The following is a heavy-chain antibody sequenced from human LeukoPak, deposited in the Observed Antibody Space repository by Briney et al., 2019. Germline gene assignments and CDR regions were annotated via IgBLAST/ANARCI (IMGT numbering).Heavy chain of an antibody. J-gene: IGHJ4*02. Sequence: ASVKVSCKVSGYTLTELSMHWVRQAPGKGLEWMGGFDPEDGETIYAQKFQGRVTMTEDTSTDTAYMELSSLRSDDTAVYYCARVSGTAMVKTFDYWGQGTLVTVSS. CDR1: GYTLTELS. V-gene: IGHV1-24*01. CDR3: ARVSGTAMVKTFDY. CDR2: FDPEDGET. D-gene: IGHD5-18*01.